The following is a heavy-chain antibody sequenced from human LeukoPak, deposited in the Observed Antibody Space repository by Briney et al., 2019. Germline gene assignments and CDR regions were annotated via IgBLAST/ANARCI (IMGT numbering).Heavy chain of an antibody. D-gene: IGHD2-2*01. V-gene: IGHV1-69*13. Sequence: ASVKVSCKASGGTFSSYAISWVRQAPGQGLEWMGGIIPIFGTANYAQKFQGRVTITADESTSTAYMELSRLRSDDTAVYYCARGGIVVVPAAMGDFDYWGQGTLVTVSS. CDR3: ARGGIVVVPAAMGDFDY. J-gene: IGHJ4*02. CDR2: IIPIFGTA. CDR1: GGTFSSYA.